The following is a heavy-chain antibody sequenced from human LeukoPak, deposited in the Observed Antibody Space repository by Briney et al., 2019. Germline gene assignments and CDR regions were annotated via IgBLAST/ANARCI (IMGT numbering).Heavy chain of an antibody. CDR2: VYYSGST. CDR1: GASLTSYY. V-gene: IGHV4-59*01. J-gene: IGHJ4*02. CDR3: ARDTRAYGSSGYSYFDY. Sequence: SETLSLTCTVSGASLTSYYWSWIRQSPGKGLEWIGYVYYSGSTNYNPSLKSRVTMSVDTSKHQFSLRLSSVTAADTAVYYCARDTRAYGSSGYSYFDYWGRGTLVSVSS. D-gene: IGHD3-22*01.